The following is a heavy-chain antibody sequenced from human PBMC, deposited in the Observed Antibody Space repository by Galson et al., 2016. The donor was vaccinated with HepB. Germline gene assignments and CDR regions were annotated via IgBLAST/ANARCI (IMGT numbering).Heavy chain of an antibody. CDR3: ARGKIDYYAMDV. J-gene: IGHJ6*02. Sequence: CAISGDSVSSNSAAWSWIRQSPSRGLEWLGRTSFRANWFNEYAESVKSRISINADTAKNQFSLQLNSVTPEDTAVYYCARGKIDYYAMDVWGQGTTVTVSS. D-gene: IGHD2/OR15-2a*01. V-gene: IGHV6-1*01. CDR1: GDSVSSNSAA. CDR2: TSFRANWFN.